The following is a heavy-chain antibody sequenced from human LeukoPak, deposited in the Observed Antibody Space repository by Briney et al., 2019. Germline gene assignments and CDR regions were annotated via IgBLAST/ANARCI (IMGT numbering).Heavy chain of an antibody. CDR3: ARESSVAGTCFDY. CDR2: IIPIFGTA. Sequence: GASVKVSCKASGGTFSSYAISWVRQAPGQALEWIGGIIPIFGTANYAQKFQGRVTITADKSTSTAYMELSSLRSEDTAVYYCARESSVAGTCFDYWGQGTLVTVSS. V-gene: IGHV1-69*06. D-gene: IGHD6-19*01. CDR1: GGTFSSYA. J-gene: IGHJ4*02.